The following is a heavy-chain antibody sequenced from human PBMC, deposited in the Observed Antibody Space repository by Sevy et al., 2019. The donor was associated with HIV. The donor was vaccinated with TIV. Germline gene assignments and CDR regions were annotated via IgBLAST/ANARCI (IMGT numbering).Heavy chain of an antibody. CDR3: VANWGFTRFDY. Sequence: SETLSLTCTVSGDSISGSSYYWGWIRQPPGKGLEWIGNMHYSGDTFYNPSLKNRVTISLDTSTNQFSLHLTSVTTADSAFYHCVANWGFTRFDYWGQGAPVTVSS. CDR1: GDSISGSSYY. CDR2: MHYSGDT. V-gene: IGHV4-39*03. D-gene: IGHD7-27*01. J-gene: IGHJ4*02.